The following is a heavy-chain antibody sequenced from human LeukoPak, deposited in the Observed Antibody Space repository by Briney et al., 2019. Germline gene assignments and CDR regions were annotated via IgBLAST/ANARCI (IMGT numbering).Heavy chain of an antibody. CDR2: ISGSSVSI. CDR3: ARSGSGSFPFDY. V-gene: IGHV3-48*02. Sequence: PGGSLRLSCAASGFSLNTYGMSWVRQAPGKGLEWVPYISGSSVSIYYAGSVKGRFTISRDNAKNSLYLQMNSLRDEDTAVYYCARSGSGSFPFDYWGQGTLVTVSS. J-gene: IGHJ4*02. CDR1: GFSLNTYG. D-gene: IGHD1-26*01.